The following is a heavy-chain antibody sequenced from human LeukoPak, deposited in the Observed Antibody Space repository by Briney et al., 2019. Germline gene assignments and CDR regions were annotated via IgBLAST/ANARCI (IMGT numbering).Heavy chain of an antibody. D-gene: IGHD3-3*01. V-gene: IGHV4-30-4*08. Sequence: PSETLSLTCTVSGGSISSGDYYWRWIRQPPGKGLEWIGYIYDSGSTYYNPSLKSRVTISVDTSKNQFSLKLSSVTAADTAVYYCARVDFWSRYGMWGQGTLVTVSS. CDR1: GGSISSGDYY. CDR2: IYDSGST. J-gene: IGHJ4*02. CDR3: ARVDFWSRYGM.